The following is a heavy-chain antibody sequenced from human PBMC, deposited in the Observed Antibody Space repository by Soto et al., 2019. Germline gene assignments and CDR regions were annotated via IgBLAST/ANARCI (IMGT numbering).Heavy chain of an antibody. D-gene: IGHD3-16*01. CDR3: ARGGRPHDY. V-gene: IGHV3-48*01. CDR2: ISSSSTTI. J-gene: IGHJ4*02. CDR1: GFTFSSYS. Sequence: EVQLVESGGGLVQPGGSLRLSCAASGFTFSSYSMNWVRQAPGKGLEWVSYISSSSTTISYADYVKGRFTISRDNARNALYMQMHSMRAEDTWVEYCARGGRPHDYWGQGTLVTVSS.